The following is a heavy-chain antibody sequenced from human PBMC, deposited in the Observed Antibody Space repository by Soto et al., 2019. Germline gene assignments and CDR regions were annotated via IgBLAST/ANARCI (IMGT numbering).Heavy chain of an antibody. J-gene: IGHJ4*02. CDR3: ARWLGYGPHFDY. Sequence: SVTLSLTCTVSGGSICSGDYYWSWIRPPPGKGLEWIGYIYYSGSTYYNPSLKSRVTISVDTSKNQFSLKLSSVTAADTAVYYCARWLGYGPHFDYWGQGTLVTVSS. CDR2: IYYSGST. V-gene: IGHV4-30-4*01. CDR1: GGSICSGDYY. D-gene: IGHD5-12*01.